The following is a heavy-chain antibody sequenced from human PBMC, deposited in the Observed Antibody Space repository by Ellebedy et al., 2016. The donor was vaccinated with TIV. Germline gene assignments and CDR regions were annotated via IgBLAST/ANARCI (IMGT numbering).Heavy chain of an antibody. V-gene: IGHV1-18*01. D-gene: IGHD4-17*01. Sequence: ASVKVSCKASGYTFTSYGISWVRQAPGQGLEWMGWISAYNGNTNYAQKLQGRVTMTTDTSTSTAYMELRSLRSDDTAVYYCARDYGDYRSRLFFSETDYWGQGTLVTVSS. CDR2: ISAYNGNT. CDR1: GYTFTSYG. J-gene: IGHJ4*02. CDR3: ARDYGDYRSRLFFSETDY.